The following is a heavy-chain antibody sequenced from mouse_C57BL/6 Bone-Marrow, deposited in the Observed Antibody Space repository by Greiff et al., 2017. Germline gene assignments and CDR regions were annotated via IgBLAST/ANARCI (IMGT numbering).Heavy chain of an antibody. CDR3: ARASYSNYRYAMDY. D-gene: IGHD2-5*01. CDR2: ISYDGSN. V-gene: IGHV3-6*01. J-gene: IGHJ4*01. CDR1: GYSITSGYY. Sequence: ESGPGLVKPSQSLSLTCSVTGYSITSGYYWNWIRQFPGNKLEWMGYISYDGSNNYNPSLKNRISITRDTSKNQFFLKLNSVTTEDTATYYCARASYSNYRYAMDYWGQGTSVTVSS.